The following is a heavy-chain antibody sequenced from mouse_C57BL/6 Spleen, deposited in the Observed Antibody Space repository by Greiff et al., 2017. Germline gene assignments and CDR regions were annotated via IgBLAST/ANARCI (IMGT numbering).Heavy chain of an antibody. Sequence: EVQLQQSGPELVKPGASVKISCKASGYTFTDYYMNWVKQSHGKSLEWIGDINPNNGGTSYNQKFKGKATLTVDKSSSTAYMELRSLTSEDSAVYYCASNHWYFGVWGTGTTVSVAS. CDR3: ASNHWYFGV. J-gene: IGHJ1*03. CDR1: GYTFTDYY. CDR2: INPNNGGT. V-gene: IGHV1-26*01.